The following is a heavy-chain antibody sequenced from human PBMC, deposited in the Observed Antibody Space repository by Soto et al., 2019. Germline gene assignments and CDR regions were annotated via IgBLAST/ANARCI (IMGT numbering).Heavy chain of an antibody. J-gene: IGHJ4*02. D-gene: IGHD6-19*01. Sequence: GGSLRLSCAASGFTFDDYAMHWVRQAPGKGLEWVSGISWNSGSIGYADSVKGRFTISRDNAKNSLYLQMNSLRAEDTALYYCAKGGWDMAVAYFDYWGQGTLVTVSS. CDR3: AKGGWDMAVAYFDY. V-gene: IGHV3-9*01. CDR1: GFTFDDYA. CDR2: ISWNSGSI.